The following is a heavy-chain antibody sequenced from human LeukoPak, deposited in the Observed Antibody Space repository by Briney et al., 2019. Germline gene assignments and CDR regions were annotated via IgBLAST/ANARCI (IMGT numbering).Heavy chain of an antibody. CDR2: IYYSGSS. V-gene: IGHV4-59*08. D-gene: IGHD4-17*01. CDR3: ARRLRQNLFDP. J-gene: IGHJ5*02. CDR1: GVSISSDY. Sequence: SETLSLPCTVSGVSISSDYWSWIRLPPGKGLEWIGYIYYSGSSNYNPSLKSRVTMSVDTSKNQFSLKLTSVTAADTAVYYCARRLRQNLFDPWGQGTLVTVSS.